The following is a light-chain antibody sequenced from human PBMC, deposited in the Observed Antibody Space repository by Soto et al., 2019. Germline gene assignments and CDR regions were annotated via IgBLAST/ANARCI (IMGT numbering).Light chain of an antibody. Sequence: ESVLTQSPGTLSLSPGERATLSCRASQSVSSSYLAWYQQKPGQAPRLLMYGASSRAAGISDRFSGSGSGTDFTLTISRLEPEDFAVYYCQQYGGSPWTFGQGTKVEIK. V-gene: IGKV3-20*01. CDR3: QQYGGSPWT. CDR1: QSVSSSY. CDR2: GAS. J-gene: IGKJ1*01.